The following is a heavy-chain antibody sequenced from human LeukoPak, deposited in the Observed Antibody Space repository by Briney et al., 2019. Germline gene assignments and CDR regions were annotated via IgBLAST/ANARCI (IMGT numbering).Heavy chain of an antibody. CDR3: AKGRKTDTAILNY. D-gene: IGHD5-18*01. J-gene: IGHJ4*02. CDR1: GFTFSTYG. CDR2: ISGSGGST. V-gene: IGHV3-23*01. Sequence: PGGSLRLSCVASGFTFSTYGMSWVRQAPGKGLEWVSAISGSGGSTYYADSVKGRFTISRDNSKDTLYLQMNSLRAEDTAVYYCAKGRKTDTAILNYWGQGALVTVSS.